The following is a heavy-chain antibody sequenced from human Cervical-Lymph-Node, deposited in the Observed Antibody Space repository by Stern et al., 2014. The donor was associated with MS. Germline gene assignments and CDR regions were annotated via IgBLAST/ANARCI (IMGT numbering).Heavy chain of an antibody. D-gene: IGHD6-13*01. CDR3: ARDRAAAGMDV. Sequence: QVQLVESGPGLLKTSQTLSLTCSVSGDSISNGAYYWSWIRQHPGKGLEWIGYIYYTGNTYYNPSLKILVTISVDTSKNQFSLKLNSVTAADTAVYFCARDRAAAGMDVWGQGTAVTVS. V-gene: IGHV4-31*01. CDR2: IYYTGNT. CDR1: GDSISNGAYY. J-gene: IGHJ6*02.